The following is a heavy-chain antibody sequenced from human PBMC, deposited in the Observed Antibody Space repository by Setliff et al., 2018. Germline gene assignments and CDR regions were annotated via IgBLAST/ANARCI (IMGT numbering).Heavy chain of an antibody. J-gene: IGHJ6*03. CDR1: GFTFSSYS. CDR3: ARRYSSGWAYYYYYYMDV. CDR2: ISSSSSYI. Sequence: PGGSLRLSCAAPGFTFSSYSMNWVRQAPGKGLEWVSSISSSSSYIYYADSVKGRFTISRDNAKNSLYLQMNRLRAEDTAVYYCARRYSSGWAYYYYYYMDVWGKGTTVTVSS. D-gene: IGHD6-19*01. V-gene: IGHV3-21*01.